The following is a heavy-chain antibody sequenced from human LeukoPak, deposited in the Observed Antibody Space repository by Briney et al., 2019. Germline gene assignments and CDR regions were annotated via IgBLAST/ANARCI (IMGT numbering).Heavy chain of an antibody. CDR1: GFTFDDYD. Sequence: PGGSLRLSCAASGFTFDDYDMHWVRQAPGKGLEWVSGISWNSDNIGYADSVKGRFTISRDNAKNSLYLQMNSLRAEDTALYYCAKDPGYSDEVSFDYWGQGTLVTVSS. V-gene: IGHV3-9*01. CDR2: ISWNSDNI. CDR3: AKDPGYSDEVSFDY. D-gene: IGHD5-12*01. J-gene: IGHJ4*02.